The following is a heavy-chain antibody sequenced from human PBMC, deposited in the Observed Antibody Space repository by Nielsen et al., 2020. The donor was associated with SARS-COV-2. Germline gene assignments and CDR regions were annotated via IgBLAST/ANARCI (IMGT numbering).Heavy chain of an antibody. J-gene: IGHJ4*02. CDR1: GFTFTSHA. CDR3: ARLRDDGYYFDTGPYDY. V-gene: IGHV3-30*07. CDR2: VSYDGSNQ. D-gene: IGHD2-21*02. Sequence: GESLKISCAASGFTFTSHAMHWVRQAPGKGLEWVAVVSYDGSNQQYGDSVKGRFTISRDNSKNTVSLQMNSLRADDTAVYYCARLRDDGYYFDTGPYDYWGQGTLVTVSS.